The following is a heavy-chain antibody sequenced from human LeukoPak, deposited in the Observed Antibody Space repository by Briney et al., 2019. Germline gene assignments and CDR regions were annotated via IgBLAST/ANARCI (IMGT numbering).Heavy chain of an antibody. V-gene: IGHV3-30*04. D-gene: IGHD2/OR15-2a*01. CDR2: ISYDGSEK. Sequence: PGGSLRLSCTASGFTFGDYAMSWVRQPPGKGLEWVAVISYDGSEKYYADSVKGRFTISRDNSKSTLYLQMNSLRAEDTAVYYCAKDLYSNDDHWGQGTLVTVSS. CDR1: GFTFGDYA. J-gene: IGHJ4*02. CDR3: AKDLYSNDDH.